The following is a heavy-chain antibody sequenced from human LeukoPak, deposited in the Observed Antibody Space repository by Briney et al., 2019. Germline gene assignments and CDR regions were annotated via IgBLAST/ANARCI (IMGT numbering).Heavy chain of an antibody. Sequence: ASVKVSCKTSGYTFTSYYMHWVRQAPGQGLEWMGWINPNSGGTNYAQKFQGRVTMTRDTSISTAYMELSRLRSDDTAVYYCARDREDTIFGVALGAFDIWGQGTMVTVSS. CDR3: ARDREDTIFGVALGAFDI. CDR1: GYTFTSYY. D-gene: IGHD3-3*01. J-gene: IGHJ3*02. V-gene: IGHV1-2*02. CDR2: INPNSGGT.